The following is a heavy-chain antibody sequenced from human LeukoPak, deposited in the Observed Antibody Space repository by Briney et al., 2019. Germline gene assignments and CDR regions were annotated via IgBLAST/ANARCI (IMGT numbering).Heavy chain of an antibody. V-gene: IGHV4-34*01. J-gene: IGHJ3*02. Sequence: SETLSLTCAVYGGSFSGYYWSWIRQPPGKGLEWIGEINHSGSTNYNPSLKSRVTIPVDTSKNQFSLKLSSVTAANTAVYYCARLEGIDYYDSSGYYGGAFDIWGQGTMVTVSS. D-gene: IGHD3-22*01. CDR1: GGSFSGYY. CDR2: INHSGST. CDR3: ARLEGIDYYDSSGYYGGAFDI.